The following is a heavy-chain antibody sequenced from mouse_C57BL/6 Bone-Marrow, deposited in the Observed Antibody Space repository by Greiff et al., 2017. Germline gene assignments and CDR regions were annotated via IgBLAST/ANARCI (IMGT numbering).Heavy chain of an antibody. D-gene: IGHD4-1*02. J-gene: IGHJ1*03. Sequence: EVKLEESGEGLVKPGGSLKLSCAASGFTFSSYAMSWVRQTPEKRLEWVAYISSGGDYIYYADTVKGRFTISRDNARNTLYLQMSSLKSEDTAMYYCTSTGTNWYFDVWGTGTTVTVSS. CDR1: GFTFSSYA. V-gene: IGHV5-9-1*02. CDR3: TSTGTNWYFDV. CDR2: ISSGGDYI.